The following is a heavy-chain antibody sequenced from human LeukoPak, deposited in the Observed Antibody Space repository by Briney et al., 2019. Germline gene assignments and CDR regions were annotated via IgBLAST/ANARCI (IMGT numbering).Heavy chain of an antibody. CDR2: ISSSGDKT. J-gene: IGHJ4*02. V-gene: IGHV3-23*01. D-gene: IGHD1-26*01. CDR1: GFTFTKYA. Sequence: GGALRLSCGASGFTFTKYAMSWVRQGPGKGLEWDSAISSSGDKTHYVDSVKGRFTISRDNSRNTVYLQMNSLRVEDAALYYCAKGLEPATDVKQTFDFWGQGALVTVSS. CDR3: AKGLEPATDVKQTFDF.